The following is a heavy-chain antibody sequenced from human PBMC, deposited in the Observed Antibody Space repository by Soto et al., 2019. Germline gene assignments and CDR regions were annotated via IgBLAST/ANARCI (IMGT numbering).Heavy chain of an antibody. Sequence: GGSLRLSCAASGFTFDDYTMHWVRQAPGKGLEWVSLISWDGGSTYYADSVKGRFTISRDNSKNSLYLQMNSLRTEDTALYYCAKDMGDQRWLQFGYGMDVWGQGTTVTVSS. CDR3: AKDMGDQRWLQFGYGMDV. J-gene: IGHJ6*02. V-gene: IGHV3-43*01. CDR1: GFTFDDYT. CDR2: ISWDGGST. D-gene: IGHD5-12*01.